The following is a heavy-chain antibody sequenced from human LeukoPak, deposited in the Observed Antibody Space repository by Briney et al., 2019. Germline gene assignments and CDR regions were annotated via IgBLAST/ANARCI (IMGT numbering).Heavy chain of an antibody. D-gene: IGHD4-23*01. J-gene: IGHJ4*02. CDR1: GDSISSYF. CDR3: AREQYGGKDY. CDR2: IYYAGNP. V-gene: IGHV4-59*12. Sequence: PSETLSLTCTVSGDSISSYFWSWIRQPPGKGLEWIGYIYYAGNPNYNPSLMSRVTVSVDTSKNQFSLKLTSVTAADTAVYYCAREQYGGKDYWGQGNLVTVSS.